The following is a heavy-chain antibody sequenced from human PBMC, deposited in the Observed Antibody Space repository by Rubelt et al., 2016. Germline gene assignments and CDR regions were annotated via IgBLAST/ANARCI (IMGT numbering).Heavy chain of an antibody. CDR1: GGSISIGGYY. D-gene: IGHD3-3*01. J-gene: IGHJ4*02. V-gene: IGHV4-31*03. CDR2: IYYSGST. Sequence: QVQLQESGTGLVKPSQTLSLTCTFSGGSISIGGYYWSWIRQHPGTGLEWIGSIYYSGSTYYNPSLKSRVTIAVDTAKNQCSLKLSSVTAADTAVYYCARGFLEDFIFDYWGQGTLVTVSS. CDR3: ARGFLEDFIFDY.